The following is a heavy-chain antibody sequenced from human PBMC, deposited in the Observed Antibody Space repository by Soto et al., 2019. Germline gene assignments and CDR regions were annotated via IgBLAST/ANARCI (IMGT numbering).Heavy chain of an antibody. CDR1: GFTFSSYA. Sequence: PGGSLILSCAASGFTFSSYAMSWVRQAPGKGLEWVSAISGSGGSTYYADSVKGRFTISRDNSKNTLYLQMNSLRAEDTAVYYCAKDQFRYYDILTGYPAAFDYWGQGTLVTVYS. J-gene: IGHJ4*02. CDR2: ISGSGGST. D-gene: IGHD3-9*01. CDR3: AKDQFRYYDILTGYPAAFDY. V-gene: IGHV3-23*01.